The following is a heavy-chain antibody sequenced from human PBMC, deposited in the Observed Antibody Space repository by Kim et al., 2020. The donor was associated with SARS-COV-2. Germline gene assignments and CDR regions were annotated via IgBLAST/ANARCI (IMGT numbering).Heavy chain of an antibody. D-gene: IGHD2-2*01. CDR1: GYSFTSYW. J-gene: IGHJ4*02. Sequence: GESLKISCKGSGYSFTSYWIGWVRQMPGKGLEWMGSIYPGDSDTRYSPSFQGQVTISADKSISTAYLQWSSLKASDTAMYYCARGQGKSVVVPAANFDYWGQGTLVTVSS. CDR2: IYPGDSDT. CDR3: ARGQGKSVVVPAANFDY. V-gene: IGHV5-51*01.